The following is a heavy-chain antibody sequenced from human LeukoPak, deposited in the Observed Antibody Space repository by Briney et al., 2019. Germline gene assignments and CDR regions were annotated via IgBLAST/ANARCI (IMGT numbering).Heavy chain of an antibody. V-gene: IGHV3-7*01. CDR3: ARDRESRGYYGSGSYSNEYDY. D-gene: IGHD3-10*01. J-gene: IGHJ4*02. CDR2: IKQDGSEK. Sequence: GGSLRLSCAASEFTFSNYWMSWVRQAPGKGLEWVANIKQDGSEKYYVDSVKGRFTISRDNAKNSLYLQMNSLRAEDTAVYYCARDRESRGYYGSGSYSNEYDYWGQGTLVTVSS. CDR1: EFTFSNYW.